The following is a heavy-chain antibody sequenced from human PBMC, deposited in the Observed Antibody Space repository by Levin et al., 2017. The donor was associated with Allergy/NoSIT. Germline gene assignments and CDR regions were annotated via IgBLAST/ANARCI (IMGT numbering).Heavy chain of an antibody. J-gene: IGHJ5*01. CDR3: ARHSVAAVRYNWFDS. D-gene: IGHD6-13*01. CDR2: IYPSDSDT. V-gene: IGHV5-51*01. Sequence: AGGSLRLSCKGSGYSFTSHWIGWVRQMPGKGLEWMGIIYPSDSDTRYSPSFQGQVTISADKSISTAYLQWSSLKASDTAMYYCARHSVAAVRYNWFDSWGQGTLVTVSS. CDR1: GYSFTSHW.